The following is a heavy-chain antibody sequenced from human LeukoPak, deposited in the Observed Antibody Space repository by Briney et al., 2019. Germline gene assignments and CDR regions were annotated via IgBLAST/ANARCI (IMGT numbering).Heavy chain of an antibody. CDR1: GFTFSSYA. CDR2: ISGSGGST. V-gene: IGHV3-23*01. D-gene: IGHD2-2*02. CDR3: AKSAPHCSSTSCYTDY. J-gene: IGHJ4*02. Sequence: GGSLRLSCAAPGFTFSSYAMSWVRQAPGKGLEWVSAISGSGGSTYYADSVKGRFTISRDNSKNTLYLQMNSLRAEDTAVYYCAKSAPHCSSTSCYTDYWGQGTLVTVSS.